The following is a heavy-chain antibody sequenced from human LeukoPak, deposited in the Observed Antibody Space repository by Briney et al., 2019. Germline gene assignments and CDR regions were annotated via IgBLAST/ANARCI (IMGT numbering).Heavy chain of an antibody. Sequence: ASVKVSCKASGYTFTGYYMHWVRQAPGQGLEWMGWINPNSGGTNYAQKFQGWVTMTRDTSISTAYMELSRLRSDDTAVYYCARSVSGYSSGYYAFGIWGQGTMVTVSS. CDR1: GYTFTGYY. CDR3: ARSVSGYSSGYYAFGI. CDR2: INPNSGGT. V-gene: IGHV1-2*04. D-gene: IGHD6-19*01. J-gene: IGHJ3*02.